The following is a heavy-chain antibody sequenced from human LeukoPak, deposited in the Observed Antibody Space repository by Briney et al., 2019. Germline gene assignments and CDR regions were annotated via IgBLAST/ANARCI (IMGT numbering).Heavy chain of an antibody. J-gene: IGHJ4*02. CDR1: GGSISGLY. D-gene: IGHD5-24*01. CDR3: ARHRSGWLQSSFDY. Sequence: SETLSLTCTVSGGSISGLYWSWIRQSAGKGLEWIGRISASGPINYNPSLKSRVTISVDTSKNQFSLKLSSVTAADTAVYYCARHRSGWLQSSFDYWGQGTLVTVSS. V-gene: IGHV4-4*07. CDR2: ISASGPI.